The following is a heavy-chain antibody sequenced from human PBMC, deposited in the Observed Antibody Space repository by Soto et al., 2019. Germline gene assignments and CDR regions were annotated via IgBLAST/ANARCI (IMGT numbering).Heavy chain of an antibody. CDR2: VYYSGST. D-gene: IGHD2-2*01. CDR1: GGSISTYY. CDR3: ARGPHCISTSCDESNWFDP. V-gene: IGHV4-59*12. Sequence: SETLSLTCTVSGGSISTYYWSWIRQPPGKGLEWIGYVYYSGSTNYNPSLKSRVTISIETSKNKFSLKLSSVTAADTAVYYCARGPHCISTSCDESNWFDPWGQGTLVTVSS. J-gene: IGHJ5*02.